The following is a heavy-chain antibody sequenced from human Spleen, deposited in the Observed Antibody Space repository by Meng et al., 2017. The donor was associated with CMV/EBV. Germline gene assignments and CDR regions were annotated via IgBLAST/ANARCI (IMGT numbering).Heavy chain of an antibody. Sequence: GESLKISCAASGFTFSSYWMHWVRQAPGKGLVWVSRINSDGSSTSYADSVKGRFTISRDNAKNTLYLQMNSLRAEDTAVYYCAREDIVVVPAAMAWDYYYYGMDVWGQGTTVTVSS. CDR2: INSDGSST. CDR3: AREDIVVVPAAMAWDYYYYGMDV. CDR1: GFTFSSYW. D-gene: IGHD2-2*01. J-gene: IGHJ6*02. V-gene: IGHV3-74*01.